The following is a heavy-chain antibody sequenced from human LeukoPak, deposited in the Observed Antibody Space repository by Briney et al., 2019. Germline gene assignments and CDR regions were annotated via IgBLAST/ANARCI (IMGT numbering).Heavy chain of an antibody. CDR3: TTSDSSGWSFDY. D-gene: IGHD6-19*01. J-gene: IGHJ4*02. V-gene: IGHV3-15*01. CDR1: GFTFSNAW. Sequence: GGSLRLSCAASGFTFSNAWMSWVRQAPGKGLGWVGSIKSKTDGGTTDYAAPVKGRFTISRDDSKNTLYLQMNSLKTEDTAVYYCTTSDSSGWSFDYWGQETLVTVSS. CDR2: IKSKTDGGTT.